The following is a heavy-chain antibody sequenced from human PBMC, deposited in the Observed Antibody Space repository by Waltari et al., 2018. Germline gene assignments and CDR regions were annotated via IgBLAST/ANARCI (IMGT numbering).Heavy chain of an antibody. Sequence: VQLVESGGGLVQPGGSLRLSCGASGFLFSRYWMSWVRQTPGKGLEWVANINYDGSQKYYVDSVKGRFTISRDNAKNSVYLQMNSLRVEDTAVYYCAKSRGFEYWGQGTLITVSS. D-gene: IGHD2-2*01. CDR2: INYDGSQK. J-gene: IGHJ4*02. V-gene: IGHV3-7*01. CDR3: AKSRGFEY. CDR1: GFLFSRYW.